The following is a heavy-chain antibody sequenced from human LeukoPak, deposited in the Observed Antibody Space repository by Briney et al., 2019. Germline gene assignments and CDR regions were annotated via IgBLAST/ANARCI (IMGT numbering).Heavy chain of an antibody. CDR2: INHSGST. CDR3: ARRQNSSHRLYYYYGMDV. J-gene: IGHJ6*02. D-gene: IGHD6-13*01. Sequence: SETLSLTCAVYGGSFSGYYWSWIRQPPGKGLEWIGEINHSGSTNYNPSLKSRVTISVDTSKNQFCLKLSSVTAADTAVYYCARRQNSSHRLYYYYGMDVWGQGTTVTVSS. CDR1: GGSFSGYY. V-gene: IGHV4-34*01.